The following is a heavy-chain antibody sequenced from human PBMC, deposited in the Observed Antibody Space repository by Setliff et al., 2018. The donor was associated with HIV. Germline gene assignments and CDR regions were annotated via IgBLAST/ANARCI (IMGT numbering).Heavy chain of an antibody. CDR3: ARGLHYYGSGSYPGYLDY. CDR2: ISSSGSSI. Sequence: GGSLRLSCAASGFTFSSYEMNWVRQAPGKGLEWVSYISSSGSSIYYADSVKGRFTISRDNAKNSLYLQMNSLRAEDTAVYFCARGLHYYGSGSYPGYLDYWGQGTLVTVSS. D-gene: IGHD3-10*01. CDR1: GFTFSSYE. J-gene: IGHJ4*02. V-gene: IGHV3-48*03.